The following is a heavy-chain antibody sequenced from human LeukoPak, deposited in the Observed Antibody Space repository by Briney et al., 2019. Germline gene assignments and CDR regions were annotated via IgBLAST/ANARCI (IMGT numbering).Heavy chain of an antibody. CDR3: ARVTLGVVIIDY. J-gene: IGHJ4*02. CDR2: ISAYNGNT. Sequence: ASVKVSCKASGYTFTNYGISWVRQAPEQGLEWMGWISAYNGNTNYAQKLQGRVTMTTDTSTSTAYMELRSLRSDDTAVYYCARVTLGVVIIDYWGQGTLVTVSS. D-gene: IGHD3-3*01. V-gene: IGHV1-18*01. CDR1: GYTFTNYG.